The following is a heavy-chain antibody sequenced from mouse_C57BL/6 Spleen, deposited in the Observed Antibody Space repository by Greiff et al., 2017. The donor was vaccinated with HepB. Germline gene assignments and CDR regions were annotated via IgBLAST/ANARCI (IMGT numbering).Heavy chain of an antibody. V-gene: IGHV1-18*01. Sequence: EVQLQQSGPELVKPGASVKIPCKASGYTFTDYNMDWVKQSHGKSLEWIGDINPNNGGTIYNQKCKGKATLTVDKSSSTAYMELRSLTSEDTAVYYCAREGLYYGSSYWYFDVWGTGTTVTVSS. CDR2: INPNNGGT. CDR1: GYTFTDYN. J-gene: IGHJ1*03. D-gene: IGHD1-1*01. CDR3: AREGLYYGSSYWYFDV.